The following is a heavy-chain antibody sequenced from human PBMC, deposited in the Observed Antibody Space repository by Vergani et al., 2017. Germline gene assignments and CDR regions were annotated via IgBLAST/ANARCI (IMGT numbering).Heavy chain of an antibody. CDR2: ISTTSDTI. CDR1: GFTFSSYS. D-gene: IGHD6-19*01. V-gene: IGHV3-48*01. Sequence: DVQLVESGGDLVQPGGSLRLSCAASGFTFSSYSMNWVRQAPGKGLEWISYISTTSDTIYYADSVRGRFTISRDNVKNSLYLEMNSLRVEDTAVYFCARSLVAGKGGYWGQGTRVAVSS. CDR3: ARSLVAGKGGY. J-gene: IGHJ4*02.